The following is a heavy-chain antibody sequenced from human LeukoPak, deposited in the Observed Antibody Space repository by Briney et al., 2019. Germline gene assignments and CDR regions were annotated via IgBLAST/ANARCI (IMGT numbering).Heavy chain of an antibody. CDR2: FDPEDGET. Sequence: GASVKVSCKVSGYTLTELSMHWVRQAPGKGLGWMGGFDPEDGETIYAQKFQGRVTMTEDTSTDTAYMELSSLRSEDTAVYYCARRLHYYDSSDYFDYWGQGTLVTVSS. V-gene: IGHV1-24*01. J-gene: IGHJ4*02. CDR1: GYTLTELS. CDR3: ARRLHYYDSSDYFDY. D-gene: IGHD3-22*01.